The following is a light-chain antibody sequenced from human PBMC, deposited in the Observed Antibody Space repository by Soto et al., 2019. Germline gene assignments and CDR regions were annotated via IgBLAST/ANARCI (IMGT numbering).Light chain of an antibody. CDR2: DND. Sequence: QSVLTQPPSVSAAPGQKVTLSCSGSSSKIGNNYVFWYQQLPGTAPKLLIYDNDKRPSGIPDRFSGFKSGTSATLGITGLQTGDEADYYCATWDRSLSVGVFGGGTKLTVL. J-gene: IGLJ2*01. V-gene: IGLV1-51*01. CDR1: SSKIGNNY. CDR3: ATWDRSLSVGV.